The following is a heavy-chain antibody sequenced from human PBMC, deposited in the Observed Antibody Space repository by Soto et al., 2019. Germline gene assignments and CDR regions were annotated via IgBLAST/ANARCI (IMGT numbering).Heavy chain of an antibody. CDR1: GGSFSGYY. Sequence: PSETLSLTCAVYGGSFSGYYWSWIRQPPGKGLEWIGEINHSGSTNYNPSLKSRVTISVDTSKNHFSLKLSTVTAADTAVYYCARVKGLWFGLYYYYYGMDVWGQGTAVTVSS. CDR2: INHSGST. J-gene: IGHJ6*02. CDR3: ARVKGLWFGLYYYYYGMDV. V-gene: IGHV4-34*01. D-gene: IGHD3-10*01.